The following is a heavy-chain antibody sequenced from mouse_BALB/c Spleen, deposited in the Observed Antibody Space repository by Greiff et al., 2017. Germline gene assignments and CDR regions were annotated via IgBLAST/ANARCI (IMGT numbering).Heavy chain of an antibody. Sequence: EVMLVESGGGLVKPGGSLKLSCAASGFTFSSYAMSWVRQTPEKRLEWVATISSGGSYTYYPDSVKGRFTISRDNAKNTLYLQMSSLRSEDTAMYYCARRGDYDGVDYWGQGTSVTVSS. CDR3: ARRGDYDGVDY. D-gene: IGHD2-4*01. V-gene: IGHV5-9-1*01. CDR1: GFTFSSYA. J-gene: IGHJ4*01. CDR2: ISSGGSYT.